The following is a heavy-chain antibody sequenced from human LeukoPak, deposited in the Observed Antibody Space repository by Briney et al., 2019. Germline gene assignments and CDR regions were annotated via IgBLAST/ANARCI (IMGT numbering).Heavy chain of an antibody. CDR2: IGGSDSNT. J-gene: IGHJ4*01. CDR1: GFTFSSYA. D-gene: IGHD1-26*01. CDR3: ARSSRVGVGAIAPSDY. V-gene: IGHV3-23*01. Sequence: GGSLRLSCVASGFTFSSYAMTWVRQAPGKGLECVSAIGGSDSNTYYADSVAGRFTISRDNSKNTLFLQLNSLRAEDTAVYYCARSSRVGVGAIAPSDYWGQGTLVTVYS.